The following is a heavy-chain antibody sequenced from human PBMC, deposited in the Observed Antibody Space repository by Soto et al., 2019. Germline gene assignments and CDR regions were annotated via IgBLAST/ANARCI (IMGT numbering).Heavy chain of an antibody. CDR3: AKDAVYNDGLWLMDH. D-gene: IGHD2-21*01. CDR2: IYGSGRGI. V-gene: IGHV3-23*05. CDR1: GLPHSSFA. Sequence: QPGGSLRLSCTASGLPHSSFAMMWVRQAPGKGLECVSGIYGSGRGIEYADSVKGRFTISRDNSKNTVYPQMTDLRADDTAVYYCAKDAVYNDGLWLMDHWGQGTQVTVSS. J-gene: IGHJ4*02.